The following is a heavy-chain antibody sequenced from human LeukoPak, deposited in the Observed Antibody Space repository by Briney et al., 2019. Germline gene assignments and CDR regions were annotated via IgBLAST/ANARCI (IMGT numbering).Heavy chain of an antibody. CDR3: ARAYDFWSGYYDTDDAFDI. V-gene: IGHV3-74*01. D-gene: IGHD3-3*01. CDR2: INTDGSST. CDR1: GFTFSSYW. J-gene: IGHJ3*02. Sequence: GGSLRLSCAASGFTFSSYWMHWVRQAPGKGLVWVSRINTDGSSTSYADSVKGRFTISRDNAKNTLYLQMNSLRAEDTAVYYCARAYDFWSGYYDTDDAFDIWGQGTMVTVSS.